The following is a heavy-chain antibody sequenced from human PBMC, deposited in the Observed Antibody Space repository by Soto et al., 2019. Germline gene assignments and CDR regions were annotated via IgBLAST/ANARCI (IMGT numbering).Heavy chain of an antibody. CDR2: ITNNGAST. V-gene: IGHV3-23*01. J-gene: IGHJ4*02. Sequence: EVQLLESGGGLVQPGGSLRLSCAASGFTFDIYVMSWVRQAPGKGLEWVSAITNNGASTYYADSVKGRFTISRDNSKNTLFLESNSLRAEDTAVYYCTKGGWFDYWGQGSLVTVSS. D-gene: IGHD1-26*01. CDR1: GFTFDIYV. CDR3: TKGGWFDY.